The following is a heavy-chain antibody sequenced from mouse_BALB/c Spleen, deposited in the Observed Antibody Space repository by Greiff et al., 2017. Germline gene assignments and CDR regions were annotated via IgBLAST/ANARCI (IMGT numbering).Heavy chain of an antibody. CDR2: IRSKSNNYAT. D-gene: IGHD2-3*01. J-gene: IGHJ3*01. V-gene: IGHV10S3*01. Sequence: EVQLVESGGGLVQPKGSLKLSCAASGFTFNTNAMNWVRQAPGKGLEWVARIRSKSNNYATYYADSVKDRFTISRDDSQSMLYLQMNNLKTEDTAMYYCVIDGYSLSWFAYWGQGTLVTVSA. CDR1: GFTFNTNA. CDR3: VIDGYSLSWFAY.